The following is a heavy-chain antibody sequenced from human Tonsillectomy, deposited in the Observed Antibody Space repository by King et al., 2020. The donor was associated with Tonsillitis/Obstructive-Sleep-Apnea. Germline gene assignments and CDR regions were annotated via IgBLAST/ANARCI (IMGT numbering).Heavy chain of an antibody. Sequence: VQLVESGGGVVQPGRSLRLSCAASGFSFSSYGMHWVRQAPGXGLEWVAVIWYDGTSKYYAXXVKGRFTXXRDNSXNTXYLQMNXLRAEDTAVYYCAXXXVEVAGSLMWGQXXXVTXSS. J-gene: IGHJ4*02. CDR1: GFSFSSYG. CDR2: IWYDGTSK. V-gene: IGHV3-33*01. CDR3: AXXXVEVAGSLM. D-gene: IGHD6-13*01.